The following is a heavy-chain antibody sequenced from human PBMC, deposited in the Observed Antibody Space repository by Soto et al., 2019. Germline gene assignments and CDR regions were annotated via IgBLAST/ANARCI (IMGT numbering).Heavy chain of an antibody. Sequence: PSETLSLTCSVSSDSISTSGYYWGWIRQPPGTGLEWIGGISYSGSTYYNPSLKSRLTISVDTSKNHFSLKLTSVTAADTAVYFCARRGSRLSVAVASFDYWSQGTLVTVSS. CDR1: SDSISTSGYY. CDR2: ISYSGST. D-gene: IGHD6-19*01. CDR3: ARRGSRLSVAVASFDY. J-gene: IGHJ4*02. V-gene: IGHV4-39*02.